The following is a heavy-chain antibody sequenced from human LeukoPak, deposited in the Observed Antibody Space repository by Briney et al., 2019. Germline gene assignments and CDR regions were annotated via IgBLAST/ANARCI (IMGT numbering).Heavy chain of an antibody. CDR3: ARASQWLAFDD. Sequence: GGSLRLSCAASGFTFSSYAMSWVRQTPGKGLEWVSIIYNVGSTKYADSVKARFTISRDNSKNTLDLQMNSLRAEDTAVYFCARASQWLAFDDWGQGTLVTVSS. D-gene: IGHD6-19*01. V-gene: IGHV3-66*01. J-gene: IGHJ4*02. CDR1: GFTFSSYA. CDR2: IYNVGST.